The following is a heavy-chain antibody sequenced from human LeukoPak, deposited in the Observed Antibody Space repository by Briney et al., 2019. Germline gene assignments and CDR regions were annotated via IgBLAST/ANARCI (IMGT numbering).Heavy chain of an antibody. D-gene: IGHD2-15*01. CDR1: GYRFTSYW. J-gene: IGHJ6*03. CDR2: IYPGDSHT. V-gene: IGHV5-51*01. CDR3: ARLGRDPPTIVVVAATPDSHYYYMDV. Sequence: GESLKISCQGSGYRFTSYWIGWVRQMPGKGLEWMGVIYPGDSHTRYSPSFQGQVTISADKSISTAYLQWSSLKASDTAMYYCARLGRDPPTIVVVAATPDSHYYYMDVWGKGTTVTVSS.